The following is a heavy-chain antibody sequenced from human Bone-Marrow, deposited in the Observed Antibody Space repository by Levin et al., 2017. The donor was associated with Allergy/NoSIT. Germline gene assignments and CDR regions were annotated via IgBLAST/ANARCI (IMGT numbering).Heavy chain of an antibody. J-gene: IGHJ5*02. Sequence: TGGSLRLSCTATGGTPNNYAFSWVRQAPGQGLEWMGGIIPIFGTTDYGEKFQGRLTITADEVTSTVYMELRSLISDDTALYYCVRDKRSVTFPGHIVKYNWFDPWGQGTLVTVSS. CDR3: VRDKRSVTFPGHIVKYNWFDP. CDR2: IIPIFGTT. CDR1: GGTPNNYA. V-gene: IGHV1-69*01. D-gene: IGHD3-16*02.